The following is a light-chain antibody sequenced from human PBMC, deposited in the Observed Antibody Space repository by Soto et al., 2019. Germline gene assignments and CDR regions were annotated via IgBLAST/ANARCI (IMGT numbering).Light chain of an antibody. Sequence: DIQMTQSPSTLSASVGDRVTITCRASQSISSWLAWYQQKPGQAPNFLIYKASSLESGVPSRFSGSGSGTEFTLTISSLQPDDFATYYCQQYNSYPWTFGQGTKVEIK. CDR1: QSISSW. J-gene: IGKJ1*01. CDR3: QQYNSYPWT. V-gene: IGKV1-5*03. CDR2: KAS.